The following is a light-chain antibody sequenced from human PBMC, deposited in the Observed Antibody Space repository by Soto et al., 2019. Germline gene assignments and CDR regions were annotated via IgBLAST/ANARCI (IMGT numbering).Light chain of an antibody. Sequence: QSALTQPASVSGSPGQWITISCTGTRSDVGGYDFVSWYQQHPGKAPKLIIYEVSNRPSGVSNRFSGSKSDNTASLTVSGLQAEDEADYYCSSYVSSSTYVFGTGTRSPS. CDR2: EVS. J-gene: IGLJ1*01. CDR1: RSDVGGYDF. CDR3: SSYVSSSTYV. V-gene: IGLV2-14*01.